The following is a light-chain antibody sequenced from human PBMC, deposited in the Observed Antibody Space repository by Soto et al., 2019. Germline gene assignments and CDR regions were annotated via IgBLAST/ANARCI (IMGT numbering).Light chain of an antibody. V-gene: IGLV2-8*01. J-gene: IGLJ1*01. CDR3: GTWDSSLSVYV. CDR2: AVS. CDR1: SSDVGGYKY. Sequence: QSVLTQPPSASGSPGQSVTISCTGTSSDVGGYKYVSWYQQYPGKAPKLMIYAVSERPSGVPDRFSGSKSGNTASLTVSGLQAEDEADYYCGTWDSSLSVYVFGTGTKLTVL.